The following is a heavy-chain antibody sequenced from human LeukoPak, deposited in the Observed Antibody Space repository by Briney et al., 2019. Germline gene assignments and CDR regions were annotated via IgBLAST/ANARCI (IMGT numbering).Heavy chain of an antibody. J-gene: IGHJ6*02. CDR2: MNPNSGNT. Sequence: GASVKVSCKASGYTFTSYGISWVRQATGQGLEWMGWMNPNSGNTGYAQKFQGRVTMTRNTSISTAYMELSSLRSEDTAVYYCARKQGLTFWSGYYPYYYYYYGMDVWGQGTTVTVSS. CDR1: GYTFTSYG. D-gene: IGHD3-3*01. CDR3: ARKQGLTFWSGYYPYYYYYYGMDV. V-gene: IGHV1-8*02.